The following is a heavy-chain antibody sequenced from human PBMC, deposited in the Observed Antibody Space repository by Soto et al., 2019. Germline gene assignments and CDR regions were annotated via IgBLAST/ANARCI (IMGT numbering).Heavy chain of an antibody. Sequence: QVQLQESGPGLVKPSETLSLTCTVSGGSISSYYWSWIRQPPGKGLEWIGYIYYSGSTNYNPSLKSRVTIAVDTSKNQLSLKLSSVTAADTAVYYCARATAGDGYSSGLVYWNWFDPWGQGTLVTVSS. J-gene: IGHJ5*02. CDR1: GGSISSYY. V-gene: IGHV4-59*01. CDR2: IYYSGST. D-gene: IGHD6-19*01. CDR3: ARATAGDGYSSGLVYWNWFDP.